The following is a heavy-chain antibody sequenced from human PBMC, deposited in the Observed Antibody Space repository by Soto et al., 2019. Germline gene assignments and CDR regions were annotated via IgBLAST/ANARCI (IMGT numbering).Heavy chain of an antibody. CDR2: IYHSEST. CDR3: ARGRYSSGWYGEWFDP. V-gene: IGHV4-4*02. D-gene: IGHD6-19*01. CDR1: GGSISSSNW. Sequence: QVQLQESGPGLVKPSGTLSLTCAVSGGSISSSNWWSWVRQPPGKGLEWIGEIYHSESTNYNPSLKSRVIISVDKSNNQVSLRLSSVTAADTAVYYCARGRYSSGWYGEWFDPWGQGTLVTVSS. J-gene: IGHJ5*02.